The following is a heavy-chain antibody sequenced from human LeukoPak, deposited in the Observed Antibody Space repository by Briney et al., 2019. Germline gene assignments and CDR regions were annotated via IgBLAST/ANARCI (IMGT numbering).Heavy chain of an antibody. D-gene: IGHD3-22*01. CDR3: ARHRPGGSGYRDY. Sequence: SETLSLTCTVSGGSISNDYWSWIRQPPGKGLEWIGYIDYTGSTNYNPSLKSRVTISVDTSKNQFSLKLSSVTAADTAVYYCARHRPGGSGYRDYWGQGILVTVSS. CDR2: IDYTGST. CDR1: GGSISNDY. J-gene: IGHJ4*02. V-gene: IGHV4-59*08.